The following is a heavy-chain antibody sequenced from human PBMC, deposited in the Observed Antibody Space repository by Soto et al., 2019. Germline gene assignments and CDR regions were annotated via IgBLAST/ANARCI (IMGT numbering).Heavy chain of an antibody. D-gene: IGHD3-22*01. J-gene: IGHJ3*02. CDR1: GYTFTSYD. CDR3: ASHYDSSGYDAFDI. Sequence: ASVKVSCKASGYTFTSYDINWVRQATGQGLEWMGWMSAYNGNTNYAQKLQGRVTMTTDTSTSTAYMELRSLRSDDTAVYYCASHYDSSGYDAFDIWGQGTMVTVSS. CDR2: MSAYNGNT. V-gene: IGHV1-18*01.